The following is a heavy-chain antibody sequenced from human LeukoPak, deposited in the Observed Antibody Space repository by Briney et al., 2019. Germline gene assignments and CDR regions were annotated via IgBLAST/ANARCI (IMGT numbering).Heavy chain of an antibody. D-gene: IGHD3-10*02. CDR1: GYTFTNYG. Sequence: GASVKVSCKASGYTFTNYGISWVRQAPGQGLEWMGWISSHNGYIKYAQNLQGRVHMTTDTSTSTAYMELRSLRSDATAVYYCARDLFVVAFDYWGQGTLVTVSS. V-gene: IGHV1-18*01. CDR2: ISSHNGYI. J-gene: IGHJ4*02. CDR3: ARDLFVVAFDY.